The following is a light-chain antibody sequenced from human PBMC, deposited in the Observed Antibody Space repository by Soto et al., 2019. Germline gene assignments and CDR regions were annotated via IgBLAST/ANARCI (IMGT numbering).Light chain of an antibody. CDR3: GSWDSRLSDYV. Sequence: QSVLTQPPSVSAAPGQKVTISCSGSSSNIGGNSVSWYQQLPGTAPKLLIYDDNKRPSGIPDRFSGSKSDKSATLGITGFQTGDEADYYCGSWDSRLSDYVFGNGTKVTVX. J-gene: IGLJ1*01. CDR2: DDN. CDR1: SSNIGGNS. V-gene: IGLV1-51*01.